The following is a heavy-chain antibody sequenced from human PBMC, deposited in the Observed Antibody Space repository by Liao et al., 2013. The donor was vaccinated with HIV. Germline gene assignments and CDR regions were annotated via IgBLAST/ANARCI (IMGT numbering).Heavy chain of an antibody. Sequence: QVQLQQSGPGLVKPSETLSLTCTVSGGSISGYYWTWIRQPAGKGLEWIGRIYTTGSTNYNPSLKNRVTMSVDTSKNQFSLKLSSVTAADTAVYYCATQWGNGYDPFDDWGQGTLVTVSS. CDR1: GGSISGYY. V-gene: IGHV4-4*07. D-gene: IGHD3-22*01. J-gene: IGHJ4*02. CDR2: IYTTGST. CDR3: ATQWGNGYDPFDD.